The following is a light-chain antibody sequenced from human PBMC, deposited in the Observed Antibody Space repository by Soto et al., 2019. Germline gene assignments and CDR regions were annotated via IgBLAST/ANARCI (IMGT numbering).Light chain of an antibody. V-gene: IGKV3-11*01. Sequence: EIVLTQSPATLSLSPGVRATLSCRASQSVSSYLAWYQQKPGQAPRLLIYDASNRATVIPARFSGSGSGTDFTLTISSLEPEDFAVYYCQQRTNWTTFGQGTRLEIK. CDR2: DAS. CDR3: QQRTNWTT. CDR1: QSVSSY. J-gene: IGKJ5*01.